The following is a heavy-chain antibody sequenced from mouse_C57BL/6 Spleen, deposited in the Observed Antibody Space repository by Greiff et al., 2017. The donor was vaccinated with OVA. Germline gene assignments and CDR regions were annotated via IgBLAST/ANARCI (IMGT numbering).Heavy chain of an antibody. CDR1: GYTFTSYW. Sequence: QVQLQQPGAELVRPGSSVKLSCKASGYTFTSYWMHWVKQRPIQGLEWIGNIDPSDSETHYNQKFKDKATLTVDKSSITAYMQLSSLTSEDSAVYYCARGDYGYDVDYYAMDYWGQGTSVTVSS. J-gene: IGHJ4*01. CDR3: ARGDYGYDVDYYAMDY. D-gene: IGHD2-2*01. V-gene: IGHV1-52*01. CDR2: IDPSDSET.